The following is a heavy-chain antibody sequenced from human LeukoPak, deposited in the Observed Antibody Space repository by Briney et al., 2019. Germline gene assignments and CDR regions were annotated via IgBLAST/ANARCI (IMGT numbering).Heavy chain of an antibody. CDR1: GYTFSSYG. J-gene: IGHJ3*02. V-gene: IGHV1-18*01. Sequence: ASVTVSFKSSGYTFSSYGISWVRQAPGQGLEWMGWISAYNGNTNYAQNLQGRVTMTTDTSTSTAYMELRSLRSDDTAVYYRARNDAFDIWGQGTMVTVSS. CDR3: ARNDAFDI. CDR2: ISAYNGNT.